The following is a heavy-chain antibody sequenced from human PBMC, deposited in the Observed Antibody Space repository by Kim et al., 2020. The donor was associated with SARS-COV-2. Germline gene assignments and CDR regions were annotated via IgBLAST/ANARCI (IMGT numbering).Heavy chain of an antibody. J-gene: IGHJ6*02. D-gene: IGHD3-9*01. Sequence: GGSLRLSCAASGFTFSSYAMHWVRQAPGKGLEWVAVISYDGSNKYYADSVKGRFTISRDNSKNTLYLQMNSLRAEDTAVYYCARDHLTGYYIVGYGMDVWGQGTTVTVSS. CDR2: ISYDGSNK. V-gene: IGHV3-30-3*01. CDR3: ARDHLTGYYIVGYGMDV. CDR1: GFTFSSYA.